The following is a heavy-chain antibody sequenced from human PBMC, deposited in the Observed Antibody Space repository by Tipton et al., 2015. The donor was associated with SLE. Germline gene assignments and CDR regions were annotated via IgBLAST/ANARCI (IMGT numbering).Heavy chain of an antibody. Sequence: SLRLSCAASGFTFSSYGMHWVRQAPGKGLEWVAVISYDGSNKYYAESVKGRFTISRDNSKNTLYLQMNSLRAEDTAVYYCARDLRGGAPGYWGQGTLVTVSS. J-gene: IGHJ4*02. CDR2: ISYDGSNK. V-gene: IGHV3-30*03. D-gene: IGHD3-16*01. CDR1: GFTFSSYG. CDR3: ARDLRGGAPGY.